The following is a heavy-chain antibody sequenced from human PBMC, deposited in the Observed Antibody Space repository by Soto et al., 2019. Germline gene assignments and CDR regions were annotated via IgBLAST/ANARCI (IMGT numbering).Heavy chain of an antibody. CDR2: ISSSSRTK. CDR3: ARGRGDYYYHAMDV. Sequence: GGSLRLSCAASGFTFSSYSMNWVRQAPGKGLERISYISSSSRTKYYADSVKGRFTISRDDAKNSLYLQVNSLRDEDTAVYYCARGRGDYYYHAMDVWGQGTTVTVSS. V-gene: IGHV3-48*02. J-gene: IGHJ6*02. CDR1: GFTFSSYS.